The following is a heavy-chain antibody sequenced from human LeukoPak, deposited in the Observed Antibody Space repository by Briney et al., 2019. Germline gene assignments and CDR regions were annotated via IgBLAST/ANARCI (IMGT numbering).Heavy chain of an antibody. V-gene: IGHV4-59*01. CDR2: IYYSGST. CDR1: GGSISSYY. D-gene: IGHD3-22*01. CDR3: ARDRGYYDSSGYSPENWFDP. J-gene: IGHJ5*02. Sequence: SENLSLTCTVSGGSISSYYWSWIRQPPGKGLEWIGYIYYSGSTNYNPSLKSRVTISVDTSKNQFSLKLSSVTAADTAVYYCARDRGYYDSSGYSPENWFDPWGQGTLVTVSS.